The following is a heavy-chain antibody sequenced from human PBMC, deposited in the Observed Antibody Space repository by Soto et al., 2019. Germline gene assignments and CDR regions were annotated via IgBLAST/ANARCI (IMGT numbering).Heavy chain of an antibody. CDR3: AHFRGRSGSSYDRPFNY. J-gene: IGHJ4*02. CDR2: VYWSDDK. Sequence: SGPTLVNPTQTLTLTCTFSGFSLSTSGVGVGWIRQPPGKALEWLALVYWSDDKRYSPSLSSRLTITKDTSKNQVVLTMTNMDPVDTATYFCAHFRGRSGSSYDRPFNYWGQGTLVTVSS. V-gene: IGHV2-5*01. CDR1: GFSLSTSGVG. D-gene: IGHD6-13*01.